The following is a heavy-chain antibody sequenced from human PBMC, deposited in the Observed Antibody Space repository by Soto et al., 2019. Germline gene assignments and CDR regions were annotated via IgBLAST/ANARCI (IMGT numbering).Heavy chain of an antibody. J-gene: IGHJ6*03. D-gene: IGHD2-8*01. CDR2: ISSSGSTI. CDR3: ARVVHARYYYYYMDV. V-gene: IGHV3-11*01. CDR1: GFTFSDYY. Sequence: GGSLRLSCAASGFTFSDYYMSWLRQAPGKGLEWVSYISSSGSTIYYADSVKGRFTISRDNAKNSLYLQMNSLRAEDTAVYYCARVVHARYYYYYMDVWGKGTTVTVSS.